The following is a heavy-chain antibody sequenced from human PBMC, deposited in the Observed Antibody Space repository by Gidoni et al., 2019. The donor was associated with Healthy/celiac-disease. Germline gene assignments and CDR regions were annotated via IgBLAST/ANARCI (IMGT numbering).Heavy chain of an antibody. CDR2: ISYDGSKK. J-gene: IGHJ6*02. D-gene: IGHD6-13*01. V-gene: IGHV3-30*18. CDR1: GFTFSSYG. CDR3: AKDLGEHSSSWYYYYYYGMDV. Sequence: QVQLVESGGGVVPPGRSLSISCAASGFTFSSYGMHWVRQAPGKGLEWVAVISYDGSKKYYADSVEGRFTIARDNSKNTLYLQMNSLRAEDTAVYYCAKDLGEHSSSWYYYYYYGMDVWGQGTTVTVSS.